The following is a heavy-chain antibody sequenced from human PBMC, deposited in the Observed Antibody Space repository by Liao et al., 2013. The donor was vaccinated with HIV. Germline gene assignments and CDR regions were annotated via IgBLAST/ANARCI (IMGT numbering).Heavy chain of an antibody. CDR3: ARVDQYYDYWRGYENWFDP. CDR1: GDSISGDDF. Sequence: QVQLRESGPGLVRPSQTLSLTCTVSGDSISGDDFWTWIRQPAGKGPEWIGRIYASGTANYNPSFKSRVSILVDTSNNQYSLKLTYMTAADTAMYYCARVDQYYDYWRGYENWFDPWGQGTLVTVSS. V-gene: IGHV4-61*02. J-gene: IGHJ5*02. CDR2: IYASGTA. D-gene: IGHD3-3*01.